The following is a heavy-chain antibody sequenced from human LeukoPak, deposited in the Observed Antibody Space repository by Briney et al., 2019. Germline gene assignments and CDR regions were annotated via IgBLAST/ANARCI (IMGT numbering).Heavy chain of an antibody. CDR1: GGSINSNH. V-gene: IGHV4-59*01. CDR2: IHYSGST. CDR3: ARVRQWLKTGGFDY. J-gene: IGHJ4*02. Sequence: PSETLSLTCTVSGGSINSNHWSWIRQPPGKGLEWIGYIHYSGSTHYNPSLKSRVTISVDTSKNQFSLKLSSVTAADTAVYYCARVRQWLKTGGFDYWGQGTLVTVSS. D-gene: IGHD3-22*01.